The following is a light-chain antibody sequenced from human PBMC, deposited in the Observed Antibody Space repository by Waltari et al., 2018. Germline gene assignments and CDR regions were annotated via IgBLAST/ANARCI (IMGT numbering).Light chain of an antibody. CDR3: MQALQTPFT. CDR1: QSLLHSNGYSF. V-gene: IGKV2-28*01. Sequence: DIVMTQSPLSLPVTPGEPASISCRSSQSLLHSNGYSFLDWYLQKPGQSPQLLSYLGSNRSSVVPDRFSCSGSGTDFTLKISRVESEDVGVYYCMQALQTPFTFGPGTKVDIK. J-gene: IGKJ3*01. CDR2: LGS.